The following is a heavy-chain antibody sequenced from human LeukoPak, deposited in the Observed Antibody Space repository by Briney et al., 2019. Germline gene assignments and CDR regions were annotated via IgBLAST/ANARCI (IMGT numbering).Heavy chain of an antibody. CDR3: ARDRLLRLQYGMDV. Sequence: ASVKVSFKASGYTFTSYYRHWVRQAPGQGLEWMGLINPSGGSTRYAQKFQGRVTMTSDTSTSTVYMELSSLRSEDTAVYYCARDRLLRLQYGMDVWGQGTTVTVSS. CDR1: GYTFTSYY. J-gene: IGHJ6*02. CDR2: INPSGGST. V-gene: IGHV1-46*01. D-gene: IGHD1-26*01.